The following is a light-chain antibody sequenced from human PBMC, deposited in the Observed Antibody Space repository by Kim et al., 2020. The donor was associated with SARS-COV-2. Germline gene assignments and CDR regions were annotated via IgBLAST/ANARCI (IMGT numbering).Light chain of an antibody. V-gene: IGKV3-20*01. CDR3: HQYGSSPLT. Sequence: SPGGSATLSCRAKQSSSSNDVAWYQQKPGPAPRILIYDASSRATSIPDRFSGGWSGTDFTITISRLAPEDFAVYYCHQYGSSPLTFGGGTKVDIK. CDR1: QSSSSND. J-gene: IGKJ4*01. CDR2: DAS.